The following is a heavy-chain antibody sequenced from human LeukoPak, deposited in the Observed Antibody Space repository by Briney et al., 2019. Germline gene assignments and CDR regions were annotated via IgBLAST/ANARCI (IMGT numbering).Heavy chain of an antibody. J-gene: IGHJ4*02. V-gene: IGHV1-46*01. CDR1: VYTFTSYY. D-gene: IGHD1-26*01. Sequence: ASVNVSCKSSVYTFTSYYMHWVRQAPGQGLEWMGIINPSGGSTSYAQKFQGRVTMTRDMSTSTVYMELSSLRSEDTAVYYCARESYSGSYDYWGQGTLVTVSS. CDR2: INPSGGST. CDR3: ARESYSGSYDY.